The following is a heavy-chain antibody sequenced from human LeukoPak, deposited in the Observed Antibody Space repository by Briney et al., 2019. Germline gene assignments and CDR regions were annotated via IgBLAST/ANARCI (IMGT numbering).Heavy chain of an antibody. CDR3: ARRAGYTGSWYEY. D-gene: IGHD6-13*01. CDR1: SGSVNSGSYY. J-gene: IGHJ4*02. Sequence: SETLSLTCTVSSGSVNSGSYYWNWIRQPPGKGLEWIGYIYYSGSTNYNPSLKSRVTISVDTSKNQLSLKLSSVTAADTAVYYCARRAGYTGSWYEYWGQGTLVTVSS. V-gene: IGHV4-61*01. CDR2: IYYSGST.